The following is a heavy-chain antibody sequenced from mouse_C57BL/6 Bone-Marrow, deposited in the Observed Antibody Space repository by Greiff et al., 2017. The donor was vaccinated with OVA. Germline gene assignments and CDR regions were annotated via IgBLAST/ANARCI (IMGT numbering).Heavy chain of an antibody. Sequence: EVKLVESGGGLVQPGGSLKLSCAASGFTFSDYGMAWVRQAPRKGPEWVAFISNLAYCIYYADPVTGRFPISRENAKNTLYLEMSSLMSEDAVMYYCARHGYDPFAYWGQGTLVTVSA. J-gene: IGHJ3*01. D-gene: IGHD2-2*01. V-gene: IGHV5-15*01. CDR2: ISNLAYCI. CDR3: ARHGYDPFAY. CDR1: GFTFSDYG.